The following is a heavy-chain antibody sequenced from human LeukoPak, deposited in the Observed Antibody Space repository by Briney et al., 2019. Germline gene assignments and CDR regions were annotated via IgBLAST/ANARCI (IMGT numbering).Heavy chain of an antibody. D-gene: IGHD3-10*02. CDR3: ARMFQYYYMDV. J-gene: IGHJ6*03. V-gene: IGHV4-59*01. CDR2: IYSSGST. Sequence: SETLSLTCTVSGGSISSYYWSWIRQPPGKGLEWIGYIYSSGSTNYNPSLKSRVTISVDTSRNQFSLKLSSVTAADTAVYYCARMFQYYYMDVWGKGTMVTVSS. CDR1: GGSISSYY.